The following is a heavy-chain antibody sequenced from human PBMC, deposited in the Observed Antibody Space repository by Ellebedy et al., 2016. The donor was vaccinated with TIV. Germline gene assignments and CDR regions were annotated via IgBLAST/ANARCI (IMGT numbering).Heavy chain of an antibody. CDR3: ARDRTVAVAVFGTDF. D-gene: IGHD6-19*01. CDR1: RYTFTAYS. CDR2: INPRSGVT. Sequence: ASVKVSXKASRYTFTAYSMHWVRQAPGQGLEWMGWINPRSGVTKYAQKFQGRVTMTRDTSASITTAYMELSSLRSDDTAIYYCARDRTVAVAVFGTDFWGQGTLVTVSS. V-gene: IGHV1-2*02. J-gene: IGHJ4*02.